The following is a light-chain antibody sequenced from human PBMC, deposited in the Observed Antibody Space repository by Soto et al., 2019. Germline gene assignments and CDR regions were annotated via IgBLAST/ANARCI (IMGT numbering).Light chain of an antibody. V-gene: IGKV3-20*01. Sequence: EIVLTQSPGTLSLSPGERATLSGRAIQSVSRSYLAWYQPKPGQAPRLLIYGASRRATGIPDRFSGSGAGTDFTLTISRREPEDFAVYSCQQYGSLRGLPFGGGTKVEI. CDR1: QSVSRSY. CDR3: QQYGSLRGLP. CDR2: GAS. J-gene: IGKJ4*01.